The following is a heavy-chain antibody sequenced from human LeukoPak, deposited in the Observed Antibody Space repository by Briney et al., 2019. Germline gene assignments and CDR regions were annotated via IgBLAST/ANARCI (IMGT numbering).Heavy chain of an antibody. D-gene: IGHD7-27*01. V-gene: IGHV3-21*01. CDR1: GFTFAAYS. CDR2: VIVPTGSM. CDR3: ARDFARTGDYHDFDY. Sequence: PGGSLRLSCAASGFTFAAYSMNWVRQAPGKGLEWVSSVIVPTGSMYYGDSVKGRFTISRDNAMNSLYLQMSSLRAEDTAVYYCARDFARTGDYHDFDYWGQGTLVIVSS. J-gene: IGHJ4*02.